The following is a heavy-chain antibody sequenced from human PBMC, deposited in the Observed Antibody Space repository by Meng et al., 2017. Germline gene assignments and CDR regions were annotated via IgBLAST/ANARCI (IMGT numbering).Heavy chain of an antibody. J-gene: IGHJ6*02. Sequence: GGSLRLSCAASGFTFSSYSMNWVRQAPGKGLEWVSSISSSSSYIYYADSVKGRFTISRDNAKNSLYLQMNSLRAEDTAVYYCARDIRAYYYDSSGHYYYYGMDVWGQGTTVTVSS. CDR1: GFTFSSYS. CDR2: ISSSSSYI. D-gene: IGHD3-22*01. V-gene: IGHV3-21*04. CDR3: ARDIRAYYYDSSGHYYYYGMDV.